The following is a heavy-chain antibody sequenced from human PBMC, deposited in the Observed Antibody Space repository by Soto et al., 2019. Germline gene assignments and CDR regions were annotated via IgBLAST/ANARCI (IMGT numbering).Heavy chain of an antibody. V-gene: IGHV4-39*01. CDR1: GDSISSRPYF. D-gene: IGHD2-2*01. Sequence: SETLSLTCTVSGDSISSRPYFWGWIRQPPGKGLEWIGNIYSSGNTYYNTSLKSRVTMSVDKSKNQFSLRLSSVTAADTAVYSCARGYFTGTRCYREGQGGFDPWGQGTLVTVSS. CDR2: IYSSGNT. J-gene: IGHJ5*02. CDR3: ARGYFTGTRCYREGQGGFDP.